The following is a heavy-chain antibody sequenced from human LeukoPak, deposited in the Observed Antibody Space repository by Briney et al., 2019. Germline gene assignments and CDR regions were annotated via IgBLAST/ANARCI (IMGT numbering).Heavy chain of an antibody. V-gene: IGHV7-4-1*02. CDR1: GYAFTEYA. J-gene: IGHJ5*02. CDR3: ARDPIRISGPVAYDP. D-gene: IGHD5-12*01. Sequence: ASVKVSCKASGYAFTEYAMNWVRQAPGQGLEWMGWINTYTGNPTYGQGFTGRFVFSLDTSVSTAYLQISSLKAEDSAVYYCARDPIRISGPVAYDPWGQGTLVTVSS. CDR2: INTYTGNP.